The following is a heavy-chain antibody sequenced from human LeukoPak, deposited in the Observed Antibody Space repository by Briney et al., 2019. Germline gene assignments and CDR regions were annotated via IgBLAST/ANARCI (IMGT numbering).Heavy chain of an antibody. CDR1: GGSISSSSYY. Sequence: QCAETLSLTCTVSGGSISSSSYYWGWIRQPPGKGLEWIGSIYYTRSTYYNPSLKSRVTISVDTSKNQFSLKLSSVTAADTAVYCCASKRLVATRNFDYWGQGTLVTVSS. CDR3: ASKRLVATRNFDY. CDR2: IYYTRST. V-gene: IGHV4-39*07. J-gene: IGHJ4*02. D-gene: IGHD5-12*01.